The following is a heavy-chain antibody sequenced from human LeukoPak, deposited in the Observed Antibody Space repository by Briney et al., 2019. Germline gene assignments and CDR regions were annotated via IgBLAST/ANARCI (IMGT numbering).Heavy chain of an antibody. CDR3: ATKGTGLSDY. CDR2: ISISGGST. Sequence: GGSLRLSCAASGFTFSSYTMSWVRQAPGKGLEWVSGISISGGSTYYADSVKGRFTISRDNSKNTLYLQVNGLRAEDTAAYYCATKGTGLSDYWGQGTLVTVSS. J-gene: IGHJ4*02. V-gene: IGHV3-23*01. D-gene: IGHD1-1*01. CDR1: GFTFSSYT.